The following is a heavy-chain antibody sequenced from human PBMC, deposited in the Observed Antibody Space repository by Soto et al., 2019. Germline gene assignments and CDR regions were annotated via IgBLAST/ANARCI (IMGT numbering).Heavy chain of an antibody. J-gene: IGHJ6*02. D-gene: IGHD3-22*01. CDR3: ARDPNDGSAYYHPYYYGMDV. Sequence: ASVKVSCKASGYTFTSYGIHWVRQAPGQRLEWTGWINAGNGNTKYSEKFQGRVTITRDTSASTAYLELSSLRSEDTAVYYCARDPNDGSAYYHPYYYGMDVWGQGTTVTVSS. CDR2: INAGNGNT. V-gene: IGHV1-3*01. CDR1: GYTFTSYG.